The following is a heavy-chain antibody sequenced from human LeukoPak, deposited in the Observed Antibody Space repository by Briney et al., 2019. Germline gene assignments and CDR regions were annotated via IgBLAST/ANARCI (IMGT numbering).Heavy chain of an antibody. CDR1: GFTFSSYE. V-gene: IGHV3-48*03. D-gene: IGHD2-2*01. CDR3: AKDLKEGFCSTTSCYGIDS. Sequence: PGGSLRPSCAASGFTFSSYEMNWVRQAPGKGLEWVSYISSSGSTIYYADSVKGRFTISRDNAKNSLYLQMKSLRAEDTALYYCAKDLKEGFCSTTSCYGIDSWGQGTLVTVSS. J-gene: IGHJ4*02. CDR2: ISSSGSTI.